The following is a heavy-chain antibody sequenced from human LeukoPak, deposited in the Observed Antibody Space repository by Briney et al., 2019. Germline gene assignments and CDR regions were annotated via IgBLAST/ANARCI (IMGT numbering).Heavy chain of an antibody. CDR3: ARGAFGVYAFDI. V-gene: IGHV3-74*01. J-gene: IGHJ3*02. CDR1: GFTFSSYW. Sequence: GGSLRLSCAASGFTFSSYWMHWVRQTPGKGLVWVSRITPDGTSTTYADSVKGRFTISRDNAKNTLYVQMNSLRAEDTAVYYCARGAFGVYAFDIWGQGTMVTVSS. CDR2: ITPDGTST. D-gene: IGHD3-3*01.